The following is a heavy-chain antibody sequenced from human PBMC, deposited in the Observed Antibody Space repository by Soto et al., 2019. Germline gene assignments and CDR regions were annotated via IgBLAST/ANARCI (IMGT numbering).Heavy chain of an antibody. CDR2: TSTSRTTK. Sequence: GSLRLSCAASGFSFSAYSMNWVRQAPGKGLEWIAYTSTSRTTKYYADSVRGRFSISRDNANDLLYLDMDKLRDEDTGIYYCAGSYSSGNWYFDYWGLGTPVTVSS. CDR3: AGSYSSGNWYFDY. V-gene: IGHV3-48*02. J-gene: IGHJ4*02. D-gene: IGHD3-10*01. CDR1: GFSFSAYS.